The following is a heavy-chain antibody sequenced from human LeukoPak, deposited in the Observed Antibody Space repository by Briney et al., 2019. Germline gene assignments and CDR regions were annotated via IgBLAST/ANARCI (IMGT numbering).Heavy chain of an antibody. V-gene: IGHV3-48*03. D-gene: IGHD2-21*02. J-gene: IGHJ4*02. CDR1: GFTFSSYE. CDR3: ARVGCGGVCYGPFDY. CDR2: ISSSGSTI. Sequence: PGGSLRLSCAASGFTFSSYEMNWVRQAPGKGLEWVSYISSSGSTIYYADSVKGRFTISRDNAKNSLYLQMNSLRAEDMAAYYCARVGCGGVCYGPFDYWGQGTLVTVSS.